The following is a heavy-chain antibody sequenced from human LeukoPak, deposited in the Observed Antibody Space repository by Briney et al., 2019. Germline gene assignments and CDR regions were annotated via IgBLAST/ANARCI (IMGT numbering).Heavy chain of an antibody. CDR3: ARRMVRGVIMGYNWFDP. Sequence: SETLSLTCAVYGGSFSGYYWSWIRQPPGKGLEWIGEINHSGSTNYNPSLKSQVTISVDTSKNQFSLKLSSVTAADTAVYYCARRMVRGVIMGYNWFDPWGQGTLVTVSS. CDR2: INHSGST. V-gene: IGHV4-34*01. J-gene: IGHJ5*02. CDR1: GGSFSGYY. D-gene: IGHD3-10*01.